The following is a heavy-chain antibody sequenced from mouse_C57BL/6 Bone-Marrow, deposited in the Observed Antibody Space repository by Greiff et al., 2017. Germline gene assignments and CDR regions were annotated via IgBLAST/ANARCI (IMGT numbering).Heavy chain of an antibody. D-gene: IGHD2-2*01. Sequence: QVQLQQPGAELVMPGASVKLSCKASGYTFTSYWMHWVKQRPGQGLEWIGEIDPSDSYTNYNQKFKGKSTLPVDKSSGTAYMQLSSLTSEDSAVYYYARGYPDAKDYWGQGTSVTVTA. CDR3: ARGYPDAKDY. J-gene: IGHJ4*01. V-gene: IGHV1-69*01. CDR1: GYTFTSYW. CDR2: IDPSDSYT.